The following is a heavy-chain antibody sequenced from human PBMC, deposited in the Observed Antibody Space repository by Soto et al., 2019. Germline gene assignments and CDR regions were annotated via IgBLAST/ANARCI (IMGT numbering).Heavy chain of an antibody. CDR2: IVPMFGTS. D-gene: IGHD3-3*01. CDR3: NRGSEYDFWSGYL. CDR1: GGTSTRYA. Sequence: QQRLVQSGAEVRKPGSSVKVSCKVTGGTSTRYAINWVRQAPGQGLEWMGGIVPMFGTSKYAQKFQGRVTITADTSTNIAYMELRSLRSEDTAVYYCNRGSEYDFWSGYLWGQGTLVSVSS. V-gene: IGHV1-69*06. J-gene: IGHJ4*02.